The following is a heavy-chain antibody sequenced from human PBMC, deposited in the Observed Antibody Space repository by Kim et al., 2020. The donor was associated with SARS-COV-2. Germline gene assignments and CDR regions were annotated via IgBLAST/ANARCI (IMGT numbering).Heavy chain of an antibody. V-gene: IGHV3-64D*06. D-gene: IGHD3-22*01. J-gene: IGHJ4*02. CDR3: VKPGRNYYDSSGYYGGFDY. Sequence: GRFTISRDNSKNTLYLQMSSLRAEDTAVYYCVKPGRNYYDSSGYYGGFDYWGQGTLVTVSS.